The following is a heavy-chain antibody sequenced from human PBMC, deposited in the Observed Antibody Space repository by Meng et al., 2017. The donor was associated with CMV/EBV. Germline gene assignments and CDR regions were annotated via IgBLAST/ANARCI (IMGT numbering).Heavy chain of an antibody. CDR1: GFTFSSYW. Sequence: GESLKISCAASGFTFSSYWMSWVRQAPGKGLEWVANIKQDGSEKYYVDSVKGRFTISRDNAKNSLYLQMNSLRVEDTAVYYCARDGKKTLGLYMVRGVIGYYGMDVWGQGTTVTVSS. D-gene: IGHD3-10*01. CDR2: IKQDGSEK. CDR3: ARDGKKTLGLYMVRGVIGYYGMDV. V-gene: IGHV3-7*01. J-gene: IGHJ6*02.